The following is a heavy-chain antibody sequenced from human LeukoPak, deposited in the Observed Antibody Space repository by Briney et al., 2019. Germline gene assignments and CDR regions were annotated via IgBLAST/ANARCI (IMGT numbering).Heavy chain of an antibody. V-gene: IGHV3-66*01. CDR1: GFTFSSYA. J-gene: IGHJ4*02. CDR3: AREGILTGYSNYYFDY. Sequence: GGSLRLSCAASGFTFSSYAMSWVRQAPGKGLEWVSVIYSGGYTYYADPVKGRFTISRDNSKNTLYLQMNSLRAEDTAVYYCAREGILTGYSNYYFDYWGQGTLVTVSS. CDR2: IYSGGYT. D-gene: IGHD3-9*01.